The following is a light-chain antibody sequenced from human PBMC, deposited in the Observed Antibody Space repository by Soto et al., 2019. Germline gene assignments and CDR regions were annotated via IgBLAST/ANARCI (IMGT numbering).Light chain of an antibody. CDR2: GAS. CDR3: QQYGTSPWT. CDR1: QSINNNY. Sequence: IVLTQSPGTLSLSPGERATLSCRASQSINNNYLAWYQQKRGQAPRLLIYGASTRATGIPDRFSGSGSGTHFTLSIGRLEPEDFAVYYCQQYGTSPWTFGRGTRWIS. V-gene: IGKV3-20*01. J-gene: IGKJ1*01.